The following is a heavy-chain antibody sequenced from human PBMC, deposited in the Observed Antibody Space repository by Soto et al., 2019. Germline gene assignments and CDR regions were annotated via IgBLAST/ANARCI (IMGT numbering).Heavy chain of an antibody. D-gene: IGHD6-13*01. CDR1: GFTFSSYW. CDR3: AVLSGYSKKFDY. J-gene: IGHJ4*02. V-gene: IGHV3-74*01. Sequence: GGSLRLSCAASGFTFSSYWMHWVRQAPGKGLVWVSRINSDGSSTSYADSVKGRFTISRDNAKNSLYLQMNSLRAEDTAVYYCAVLSGYSKKFDYWGQGTLVTVSS. CDR2: INSDGSST.